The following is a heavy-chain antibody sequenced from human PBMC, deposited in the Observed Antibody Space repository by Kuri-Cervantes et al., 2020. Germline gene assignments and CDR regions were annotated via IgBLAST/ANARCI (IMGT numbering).Heavy chain of an antibody. J-gene: IGHJ6*02. CDR1: GGSSTTFY. D-gene: IGHD3-9*01. CDR2: IYSSGST. V-gene: IGHV4-59*01. Sequence: SETLSLTCRVSGGSSTTFYWSWIRQPPGKGLEWIGFIYSSGSTRYNPSLNSRVTISVDVSKTQFSLNLTSVTAADTAMYYCARGRTYYDILTGMGGYYYYGMDVWGQGTTVTVSS. CDR3: ARGRTYYDILTGMGGYYYYGMDV.